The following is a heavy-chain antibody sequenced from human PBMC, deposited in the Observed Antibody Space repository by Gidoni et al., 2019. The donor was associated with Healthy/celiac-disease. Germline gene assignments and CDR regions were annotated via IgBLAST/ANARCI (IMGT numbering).Heavy chain of an antibody. D-gene: IGHD1-26*01. CDR3: ARDPRSSESYY. CDR2: ISSSSSTI. CDR1: GFTFSSYS. V-gene: IGHV3-48*01. Sequence: EVQLVESGGGLVQPGGSLRLSCAASGFTFSSYSMNWVRQAPGKGLEWVSYISSSSSTIYYADSVKGRFTISRDNAKNSLYLQMNSLRAEDTAVYYCARDPRSSESYYWGQGTLVTVSS. J-gene: IGHJ4*02.